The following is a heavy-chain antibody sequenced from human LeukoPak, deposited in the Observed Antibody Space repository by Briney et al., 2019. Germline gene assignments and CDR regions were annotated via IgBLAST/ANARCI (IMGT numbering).Heavy chain of an antibody. CDR1: GGSISSYY. CDR3: ASLTYDFWSGPIDY. V-gene: IGHV4-4*07. D-gene: IGHD3-3*01. CDR2: IYTSGST. J-gene: IGHJ4*02. Sequence: PSETLSLTCTVSGGSISSYYWSWIRQPAGKGLEWVGRIYTSGSTNYNPSLKSRVTISVDTSKNQFSLKLSSVTAADTAVYYCASLTYDFWSGPIDYWGQGTLVTVSS.